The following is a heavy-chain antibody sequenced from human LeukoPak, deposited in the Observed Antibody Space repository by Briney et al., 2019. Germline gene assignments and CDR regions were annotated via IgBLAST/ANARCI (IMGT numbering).Heavy chain of an antibody. J-gene: IGHJ4*02. CDR3: AKGQQLVPGAYFDY. D-gene: IGHD6-13*01. V-gene: IGHV3-74*01. CDR1: GFTFSNYW. Sequence: GGSLRLSCAASGFTFSNYWMHWVRQAPGKGLVWVSRINSDGINTSYADSVKGRFTISRDNAKNTLNLQMNSLRAEDMALYYCAKGQQLVPGAYFDYWGQGTLVTVSS. CDR2: INSDGINT.